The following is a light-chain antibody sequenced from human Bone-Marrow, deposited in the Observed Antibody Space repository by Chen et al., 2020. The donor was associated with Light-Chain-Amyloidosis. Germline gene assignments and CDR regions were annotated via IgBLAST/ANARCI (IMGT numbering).Light chain of an antibody. CDR3: QQRSNWPRT. J-gene: IGKJ1*01. CDR2: DAS. V-gene: IGKV3-11*01. CDR1: QSVDSY. Sequence: IVLTQSPATLSLSPGERATLSCRASQSVDSYLAWYQQKPGQAPRLLIFDASNRATGIPARFSGSGSGTDFTLTISSLEPEDLAVYYCQQRSNWPRTFGQGTKVDI.